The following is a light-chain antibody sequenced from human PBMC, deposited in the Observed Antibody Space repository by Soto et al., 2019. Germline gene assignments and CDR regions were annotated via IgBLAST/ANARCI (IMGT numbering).Light chain of an antibody. V-gene: IGKV3-20*01. CDR3: QQFANSPRT. CDR1: QSVSINY. Sequence: EIVLTQSPGTLSLSPGERATLSCRASQSVSINYLAWYQQKPGQAPRLLIYAASIRATGIPDRFSSSGSGTDFTLTISGLQPEDSAVYYCQQFANSPRTFGQGTKVEIK. J-gene: IGKJ1*01. CDR2: AAS.